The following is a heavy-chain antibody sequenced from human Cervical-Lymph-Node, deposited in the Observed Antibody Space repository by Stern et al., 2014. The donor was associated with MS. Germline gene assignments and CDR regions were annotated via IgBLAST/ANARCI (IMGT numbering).Heavy chain of an antibody. CDR1: GGTFSDYA. Sequence: VQLVQSGAETKKPGSSVKVSCMASGGTFSDYAISWVRQAPGHGLEWMGGIVPRFGAAHYGQKFQGRVTITADESTSTAFMELSGLRSDDTAVYYCARCRVLLTAFYDSMDVWGRGTTVSVSS. V-gene: IGHV1-69*01. CDR3: ARCRVLLTAFYDSMDV. J-gene: IGHJ6*02. CDR2: IVPRFGAA. D-gene: IGHD2/OR15-2a*01.